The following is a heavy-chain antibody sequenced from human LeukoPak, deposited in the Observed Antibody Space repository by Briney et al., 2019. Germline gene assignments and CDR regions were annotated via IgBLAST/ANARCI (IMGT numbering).Heavy chain of an antibody. CDR1: GGSISSGGYY. D-gene: IGHD2-2*01. CDR2: IYYSGST. V-gene: IGHV4-31*03. Sequence: SETLSPTCTVSGGSISSGGYYWSWLPLPPGKRLEWVGCIYYSGSTYYNPSLKSRVTISVDTSKNQFSLKLSSVTAADTAVYYCATGFPGYCSSTSCYGLWGQGTLVTVSS. J-gene: IGHJ4*02. CDR3: ATGFPGYCSSTSCYGL.